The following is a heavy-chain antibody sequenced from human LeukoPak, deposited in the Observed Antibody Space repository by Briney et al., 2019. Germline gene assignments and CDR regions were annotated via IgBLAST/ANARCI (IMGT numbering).Heavy chain of an antibody. CDR2: IIPILGIA. J-gene: IGHJ6*02. CDR3: ASAGITGKPTNSYYYYYGMDV. V-gene: IGHV1-69*02. Sequence: GASVKVSCKASGGTFRSYTISWVRQAPGQGLEWMGRIIPILGIANYAQKFQGRVTITADKSTSTAYMELSSLRSEDTAVYYCASAGITGKPTNSYYYYYGMDVWGQGTTVTVSS. CDR1: GGTFRSYT. D-gene: IGHD1-20*01.